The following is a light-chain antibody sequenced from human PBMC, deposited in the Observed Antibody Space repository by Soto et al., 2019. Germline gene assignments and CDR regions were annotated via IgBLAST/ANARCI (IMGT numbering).Light chain of an antibody. CDR1: SSNIGSNT. Sequence: QSALTQPRSVSGTPGQRVTISCSGSSSNIGSNTVNWYQQLPGTAPKLLIYSNNQRPSGVPDRFSGSKSGTSASLAISGLQSEDEADYYCAAWDDSLNGVVFGGGTKVTVL. J-gene: IGLJ2*01. V-gene: IGLV1-44*01. CDR3: AAWDDSLNGVV. CDR2: SNN.